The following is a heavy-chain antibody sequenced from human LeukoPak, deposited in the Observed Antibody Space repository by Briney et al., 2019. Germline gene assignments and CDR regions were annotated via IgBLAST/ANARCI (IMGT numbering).Heavy chain of an antibody. Sequence: GGSLRLSCAASGFTFSSYGMHWVRQAPGKGLEWVAVISYDGSNKYYANSVKGRFTISRDNAKNSLYLQMNSLRAEDTALYYCARMDYYDSSGGYYFDYWGQGTLVTVSS. CDR3: ARMDYYDSSGGYYFDY. D-gene: IGHD3-22*01. CDR1: GFTFSSYG. V-gene: IGHV3-30*03. J-gene: IGHJ4*02. CDR2: ISYDGSNK.